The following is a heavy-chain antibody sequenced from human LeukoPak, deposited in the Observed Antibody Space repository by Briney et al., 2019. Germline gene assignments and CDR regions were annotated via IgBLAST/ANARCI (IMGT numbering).Heavy chain of an antibody. Sequence: GRSLTLSCAASGFTFSSYGMHWVRQAPGKGLEWVAVIWYDGSNKYYADSVKGRFTISRDNAKNTLYLQMSSLRAEDTALYYCAKIAGYSSSWDDCWGQGTLVTVSS. CDR2: IWYDGSNK. CDR1: GFTFSSYG. D-gene: IGHD6-13*01. J-gene: IGHJ4*02. V-gene: IGHV3-33*06. CDR3: AKIAGYSSSWDDC.